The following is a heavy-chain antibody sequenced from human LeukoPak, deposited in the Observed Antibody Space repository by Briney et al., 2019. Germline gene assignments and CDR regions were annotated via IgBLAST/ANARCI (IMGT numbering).Heavy chain of an antibody. V-gene: IGHV1-2*02. Sequence: ASVKVSCKASGYTFTGYYMHWVRQAPGQGLEWMGWINPNSGGTNYAQKFQGRVTMTRDTSISTAYMELSRLRSDDTAVYYCARGRTYGGNSPFDYWGQGTLVTVSS. D-gene: IGHD4-23*01. CDR3: ARGRTYGGNSPFDY. J-gene: IGHJ4*02. CDR1: GYTFTGYY. CDR2: INPNSGGT.